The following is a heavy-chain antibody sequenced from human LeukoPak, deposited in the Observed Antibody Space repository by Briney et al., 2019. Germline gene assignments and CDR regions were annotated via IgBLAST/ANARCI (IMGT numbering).Heavy chain of an antibody. Sequence: PRASVKVSCEASGGTFSSYAISWVRQAPGQGLEWMGGIIPIFGTANYAQKFQGRVTITADKSTSTAYMELSSLRSEDTAVYYCVVAAAGNYFDYWGQGTLVTVSS. CDR2: IIPIFGTA. CDR3: VVAAAGNYFDY. V-gene: IGHV1-69*06. J-gene: IGHJ4*02. CDR1: GGTFSSYA. D-gene: IGHD6-13*01.